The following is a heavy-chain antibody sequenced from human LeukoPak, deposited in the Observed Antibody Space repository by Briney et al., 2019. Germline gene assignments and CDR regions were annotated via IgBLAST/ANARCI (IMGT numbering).Heavy chain of an antibody. CDR2: IRQDGDTK. J-gene: IGHJ4*02. Sequence: PGGSLRLSCAGSGFPCNAYWMTWVCQAPGRGLEWVANIRQDGDTKYYVDSVKRRFTISRDNAMNSLYLQMNSLKAEDTAVYYCAKAGSPVAVAGPQSWGQGTLVTVSS. CDR3: AKAGSPVAVAGPQS. CDR1: GFPCNAYW. D-gene: IGHD6-19*01. V-gene: IGHV3-7*03.